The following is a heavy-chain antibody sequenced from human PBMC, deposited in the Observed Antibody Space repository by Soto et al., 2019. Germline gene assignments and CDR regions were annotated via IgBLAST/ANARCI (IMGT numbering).Heavy chain of an antibody. CDR3: ARASPGYSSGWYPI. CDR2: ISAYNGNT. CDR1: GYTFTSYG. J-gene: IGHJ4*02. Sequence: ASVKVSCKASGYTFTSYGISRVRQAPGQGLEWMGWISAYNGNTNYAQKLQGRVTMTTDTSTSTAYMELSSLRSEDTAVYYCARASPGYSSGWYPIWGQGTLVTVSS. V-gene: IGHV1-18*01. D-gene: IGHD6-19*01.